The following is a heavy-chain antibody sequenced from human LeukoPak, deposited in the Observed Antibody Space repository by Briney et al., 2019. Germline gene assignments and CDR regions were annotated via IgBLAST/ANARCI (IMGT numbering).Heavy chain of an antibody. CDR2: MNPNSGDS. D-gene: IGHD3-22*01. V-gene: IGHV1-8*02. J-gene: IGHJ3*02. CDR1: GYTFTSYG. Sequence: ASVKVSCKASGYTFTSYGISWVRQAPGQGLEWMGWMNPNSGDSGYAQKFQGRVTMTRNTSISTAYMELSSLRSEDTAVYYCARIGYDSSGYYYFAFDIWGQGTMVTVSS. CDR3: ARIGYDSSGYYYFAFDI.